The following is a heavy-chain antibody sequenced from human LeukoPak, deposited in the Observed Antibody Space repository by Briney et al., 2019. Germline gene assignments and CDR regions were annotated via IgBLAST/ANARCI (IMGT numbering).Heavy chain of an antibody. CDR1: GGTSSSYT. Sequence: SVKVSCKASGGTSSSYTISWVRQAPGQGLEWMGRIIPILGIANYAQKFQGRVTITADKSTSTAYMELSSLRSEDTAVYYCARVGPAGTTIGYYYYHMDVWGKGTTVTVSS. D-gene: IGHD1-7*01. CDR2: IIPILGIA. J-gene: IGHJ6*03. V-gene: IGHV1-69*02. CDR3: ARVGPAGTTIGYYYYHMDV.